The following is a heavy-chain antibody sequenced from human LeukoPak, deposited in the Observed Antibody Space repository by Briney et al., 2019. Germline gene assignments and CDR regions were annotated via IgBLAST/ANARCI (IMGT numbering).Heavy chain of an antibody. CDR2: IIPIFGTA. V-gene: IGHV1-69*05. CDR3: ARSRDGYNYPYDFDY. D-gene: IGHD5-24*01. J-gene: IGHJ4*02. CDR1: GGTFSSYA. Sequence: ASVKVSCKASGGTFSSYAISRVRQAPGQGLEWMGGIIPIFGTANYAQKFQGRVTITTDESTSTAYMELGSLRSEDTAVYYCARSRDGYNYPYDFDYCGQGTLVTVSS.